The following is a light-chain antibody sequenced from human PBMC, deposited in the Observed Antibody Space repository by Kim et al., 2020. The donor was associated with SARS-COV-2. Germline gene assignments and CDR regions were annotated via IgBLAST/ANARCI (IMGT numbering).Light chain of an antibody. CDR3: NSRDSSGNHWV. CDR2: GKN. J-gene: IGLJ3*02. V-gene: IGLV3-19*01. Sequence: SSELTQDPAVSVALGQTVRITCQGDSLRSYYASWYQQKPGQAPVLVIYGKNNRPSGIPDRFSGSSSGNTASLTIPGPQAEDEADYYCNSRDSSGNHWVFGGGPKLTVL. CDR1: SLRSYY.